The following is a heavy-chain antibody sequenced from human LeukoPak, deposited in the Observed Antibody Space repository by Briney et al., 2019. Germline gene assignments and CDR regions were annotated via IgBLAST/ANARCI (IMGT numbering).Heavy chain of an antibody. D-gene: IGHD6-19*01. CDR2: IYYSGST. V-gene: IGHV4-39*01. CDR3: ARHPVAPVAGYYFDY. J-gene: IGHJ4*02. CDR1: GGSLSSSSYY. Sequence: SGTLSLTCTVSGGSLSSSSYYWGWIRQPPGKGLECLGSIYYSGSTYYNPSLKSRVTISVDTSKNQFSLKLSSVTAADTPVYYCARHPVAPVAGYYFDYWGQGTLVTVSS.